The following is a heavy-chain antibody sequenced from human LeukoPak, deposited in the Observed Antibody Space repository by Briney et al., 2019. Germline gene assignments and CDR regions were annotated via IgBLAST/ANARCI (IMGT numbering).Heavy chain of an antibody. CDR1: GFTFTTYA. J-gene: IGHJ4*02. V-gene: IGHV3-23*01. CDR3: AKALFNWNYYFDY. CDR2: ISGSGTNT. D-gene: IGHD1-7*01. Sequence: GGSLRLSCAASGFTFTTYAMSWVRQAPGKGLEWVSAISGSGTNTYYAASVKGRFTISRDNSKNTLSLQMNSLRAEDTAVYYCAKALFNWNYYFDYWGQGTLVTVSS.